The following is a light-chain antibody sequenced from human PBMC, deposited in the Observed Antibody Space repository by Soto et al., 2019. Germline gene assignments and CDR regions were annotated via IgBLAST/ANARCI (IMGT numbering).Light chain of an antibody. CDR3: QQYYRGYT. CDR1: QSVLYSSNNKNY. CDR2: WAS. V-gene: IGKV4-1*01. Sequence: DIVMTQSPDSLAVSLGERATINCKSSQSVLYSSNNKNYLAWYQQKPGQPPKLLIYWASTRESGVPDRFSGSRSGTDFTLTISSLQAEDVAVYYCQQYYRGYTFGQGTKLEIK. J-gene: IGKJ2*01.